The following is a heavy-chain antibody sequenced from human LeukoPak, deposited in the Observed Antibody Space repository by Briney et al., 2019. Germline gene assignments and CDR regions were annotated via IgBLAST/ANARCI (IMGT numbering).Heavy chain of an antibody. CDR3: ARDAVAARPFDY. J-gene: IGHJ4*02. Sequence: SVTVSCMASGYTFTGYYMHWVRQAPGQGLEWMGWINPNSGGTNYAQKFQGRVTMTRDTSISTAYMELSRLRSDDTAVYYCARDAVAARPFDYWGQGTLVTVSS. CDR1: GYTFTGYY. CDR2: INPNSGGT. D-gene: IGHD6-6*01. V-gene: IGHV1-2*02.